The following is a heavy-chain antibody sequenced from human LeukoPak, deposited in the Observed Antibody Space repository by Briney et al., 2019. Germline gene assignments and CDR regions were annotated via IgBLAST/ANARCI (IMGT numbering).Heavy chain of an antibody. J-gene: IGHJ5*02. CDR3: ARHYSSSWFVFRRAFDP. V-gene: IGHV4-61*02. Sequence: PSQTLSLTCTVSGGSISSGSYYWSWIRQPAGKGLEWIGRIYTSGSTNYNPSLKSRVTISVDTSKNQFSLKLSSVTAADTAVYYCARHYSSSWFVFRRAFDPWGQGTLVTVSS. D-gene: IGHD6-13*01. CDR1: GGSISSGSYY. CDR2: IYTSGST.